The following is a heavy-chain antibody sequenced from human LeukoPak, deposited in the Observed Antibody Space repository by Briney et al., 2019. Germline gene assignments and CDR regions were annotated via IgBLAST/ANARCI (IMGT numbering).Heavy chain of an antibody. CDR1: GYTFTSYG. D-gene: IGHD3-9*01. Sequence: ASVKVSCKTSGYTFTSYGIGWVRQAPGQGLEWMGGIIPIFGTANYAQKFQGRVTITADESTSTAYMELSSLRSEDTAVYYCARVYYDILTGYPYMDVWGQGTTVTVSS. V-gene: IGHV1-69*13. CDR3: ARVYYDILTGYPYMDV. CDR2: IIPIFGTA. J-gene: IGHJ6*03.